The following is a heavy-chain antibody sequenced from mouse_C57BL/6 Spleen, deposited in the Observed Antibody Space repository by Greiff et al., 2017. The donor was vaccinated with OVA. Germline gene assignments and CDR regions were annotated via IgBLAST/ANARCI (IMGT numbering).Heavy chain of an antibody. J-gene: IGHJ4*01. CDR1: GYTFTSYG. D-gene: IGHD2-4*01. CDR2: IYPRSGNT. V-gene: IGHV1-81*01. CDR3: ANYDYDGGYYAMDY. Sequence: VQLVESGAELARPGASVKLSCKASGYTFTSYGISWVKQRTGQGLEWIGEIYPRSGNTYYNEKFKGKATLTADKSSSTAYMELRSLTSEDSAVYFCANYDYDGGYYAMDYWGQGTSVTVSS.